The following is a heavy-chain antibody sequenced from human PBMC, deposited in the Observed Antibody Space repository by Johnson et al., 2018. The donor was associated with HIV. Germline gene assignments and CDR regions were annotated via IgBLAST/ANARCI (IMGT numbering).Heavy chain of an antibody. CDR1: GFTFSDAS. CDR2: IKSKTDGGTT. V-gene: IGHV3-15*01. Sequence: VQLVESGGGLVQPGGSLRLSCTASGFTFSDASMSWVRQAPGKGLEWVGRIKSKTDGGTTDYAAPVKGRFTISRDDSKNTLYLQMNSLKTEDTAVYYCTTCSRSGAFDIWGQGTMVTVSS. J-gene: IGHJ3*02. D-gene: IGHD6-13*01. CDR3: TTCSRSGAFDI.